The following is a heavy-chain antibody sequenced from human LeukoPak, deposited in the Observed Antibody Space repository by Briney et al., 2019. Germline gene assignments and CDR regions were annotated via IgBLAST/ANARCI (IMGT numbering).Heavy chain of an antibody. Sequence: SETLSLTCGVSGYSIGSTTHYWGWIRQPPGGGLEWIGSIYYSGRTYYNPSLKSRVTISVDTSKNQFSLTLSSVTAADTAVHYCVRHDGTVSLNWFGPWGQGTLVTVSS. J-gene: IGHJ5*02. V-gene: IGHV4-39*01. CDR3: VRHDGTVSLNWFGP. CDR1: GYSIGSTTHY. D-gene: IGHD1-1*01. CDR2: IYYSGRT.